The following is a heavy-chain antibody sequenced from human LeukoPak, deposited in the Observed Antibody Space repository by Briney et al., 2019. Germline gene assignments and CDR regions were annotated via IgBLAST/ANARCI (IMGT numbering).Heavy chain of an antibody. CDR3: AKSYGPNWFDP. Sequence: GGSLRLSCAASGFTFSSYAMSWVRQAPGKGLEWVSAISGSAGSTYYADSAKGRFTISRDNSKNTLYLQMNSLRAEDTAVYYCAKSYGPNWFDPWGQGTLVTVSS. D-gene: IGHD3-16*01. J-gene: IGHJ5*02. V-gene: IGHV3-23*01. CDR2: ISGSAGST. CDR1: GFTFSSYA.